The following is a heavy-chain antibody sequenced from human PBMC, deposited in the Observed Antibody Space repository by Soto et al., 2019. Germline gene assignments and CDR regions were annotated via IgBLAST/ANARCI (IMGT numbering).Heavy chain of an antibody. J-gene: IGHJ4*02. CDR1: GYTFTSYG. CDR2: ISAYNDNT. D-gene: IGHD3-16*02. V-gene: IGHV1-18*01. Sequence: QVQLVQSGAEVKKPGASVKVSCKASGYTFTSYGISWVRQAPGQGLEWMGWISAYNDNTNYAQKLQGRVTMTTDTSTTTAYMELRSLRSDDTAVYYCARPLYAYVWGSYRLDYCGQGTLVTVSS. CDR3: ARPLYAYVWGSYRLDY.